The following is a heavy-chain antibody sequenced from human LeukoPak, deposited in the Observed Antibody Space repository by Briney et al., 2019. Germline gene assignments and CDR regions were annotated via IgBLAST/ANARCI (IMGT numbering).Heavy chain of an antibody. CDR2: IGRSGGDT. CDR1: GFTFSTYA. CDR3: AKSIVGVAGLDP. Sequence: GGSLRLFYAASGFTFSTYAMTWVRQAPGKGLEWVSAIGRSGGDTYYAASVKGRFTVSRDNSKNTLYLQMNSLRAEDTAVYYCAKSIVGVAGLDPWGQGTLVTVSS. D-gene: IGHD1-26*01. V-gene: IGHV3-23*01. J-gene: IGHJ5*02.